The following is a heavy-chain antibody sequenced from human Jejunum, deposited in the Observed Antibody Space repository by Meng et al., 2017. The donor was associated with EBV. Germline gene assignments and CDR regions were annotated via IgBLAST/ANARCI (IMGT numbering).Heavy chain of an antibody. CDR3: AKGGYSYGVIDY. Sequence: HVCLVESEGGWVQAGRSRSLFCSASGFTLRSDGMFWVRQAPGKELECVAVISNDERNKYYADSVKCRFISSRDNSKNTLYLQMCSLRAEDTGVYYCAKGGYSYGVIDYWGQGTLVTVSS. CDR2: ISNDERNK. D-gene: IGHD5-18*01. J-gene: IGHJ4*02. V-gene: IGHV3-30*18. CDR1: GFTLRSDG.